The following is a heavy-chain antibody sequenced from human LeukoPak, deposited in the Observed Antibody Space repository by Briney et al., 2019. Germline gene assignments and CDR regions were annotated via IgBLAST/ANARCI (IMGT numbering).Heavy chain of an antibody. Sequence: PGGSLRLSCAASGFTFSSYGMHWVRQAPGKGLEWVAFIRYDGSNKYYADSVKGRFTISRDNSKNTLYLQMNSLRAEDTAVYYYAKLFPYGDPEEFDYWGQGTLVTVSS. CDR2: IRYDGSNK. CDR1: GFTFSSYG. CDR3: AKLFPYGDPEEFDY. V-gene: IGHV3-30*02. D-gene: IGHD4-17*01. J-gene: IGHJ4*02.